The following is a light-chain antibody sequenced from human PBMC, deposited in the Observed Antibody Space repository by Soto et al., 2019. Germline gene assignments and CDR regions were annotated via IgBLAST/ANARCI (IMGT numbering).Light chain of an antibody. CDR3: SSYTSSNTLYA. CDR2: DVS. V-gene: IGLV2-14*01. J-gene: IGLJ1*01. Sequence: QSVLTQPASVSGSPGQSITISCTGTSSDVGGYNYVSWYQQHPGKAPKLMIYDVSNRPSGVSNRFSGSKSGNTASLTISGLQAEDEADYYCSSYTSSNTLYAFGTGTKVTVL. CDR1: SSDVGGYNY.